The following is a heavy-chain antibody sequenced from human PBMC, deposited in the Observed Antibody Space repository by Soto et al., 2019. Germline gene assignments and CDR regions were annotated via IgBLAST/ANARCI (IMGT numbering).Heavy chain of an antibody. D-gene: IGHD6-19*01. CDR2: ISVYSGNT. V-gene: IGHV1-18*04. J-gene: IGHJ6*02. CDR1: GYTFTSYG. Sequence: QVQLVQSGAEVKKPGASVKVSCEASGYTFTSYGVSWVRQAPGQGLEWMGWISVYSGNTNYAKKLQGRVTMTTDISTSAVYMELRSLRSDDTAVYYCARDSWGLAVDDYHYYAMDVWGQGTTVTVSS. CDR3: ARDSWGLAVDDYHYYAMDV.